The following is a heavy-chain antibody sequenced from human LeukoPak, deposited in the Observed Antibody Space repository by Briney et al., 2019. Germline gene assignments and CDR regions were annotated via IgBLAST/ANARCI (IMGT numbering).Heavy chain of an antibody. V-gene: IGHV1-69*04. Sequence: GASVKVSCKASGGTFSSYAISWVRQAPGQGLEWMGRIIPILGIANYAQKFQGRVTITADKSTSTAYMELGSLRSEDTAVYYCARDNHIYYYYGMDVWGQGTTVTVSS. CDR1: GGTFSSYA. CDR3: ARDNHIYYYYGMDV. J-gene: IGHJ6*02. D-gene: IGHD2-21*01. CDR2: IIPILGIA.